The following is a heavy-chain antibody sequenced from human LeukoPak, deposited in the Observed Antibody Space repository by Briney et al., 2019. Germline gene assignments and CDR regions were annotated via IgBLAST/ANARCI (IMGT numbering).Heavy chain of an antibody. J-gene: IGHJ4*02. D-gene: IGHD2-8*01. V-gene: IGHV3-21*01. Sequence: KPGGSLRLSCAASGFTFSSYSMNWVRQAPGKGLEWVSSISSSSSYIYYADSVKGRFTISRDNAKNSLYLQMNSLRAEDTAVYYCASPGLGYCTNGVCSDFDYWGQGTLVTVSS. CDR3: ASPGLGYCTNGVCSDFDY. CDR2: ISSSSSYI. CDR1: GFTFSSYS.